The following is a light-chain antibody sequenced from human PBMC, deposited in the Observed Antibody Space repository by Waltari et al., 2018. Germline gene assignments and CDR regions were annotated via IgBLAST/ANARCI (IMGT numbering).Light chain of an antibody. CDR1: SSDVGGYNY. Sequence: QSALTQPPSASGSPGQSVTISCTGTSSDVGGYNYVSWYQQHPDKAPKLILYDVTKRPSVVPVRFSGSKSGNTASLTVSGLQAEDEADYYCSSYSGSHYWVFGGGTKLTVL. CDR3: SSYSGSHYWV. CDR2: DVT. V-gene: IGLV2-8*01. J-gene: IGLJ3*02.